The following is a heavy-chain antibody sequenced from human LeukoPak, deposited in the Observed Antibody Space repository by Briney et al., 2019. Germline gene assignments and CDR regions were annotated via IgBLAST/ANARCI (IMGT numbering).Heavy chain of an antibody. D-gene: IGHD4-17*01. V-gene: IGHV3-23*01. CDR1: GLTFSSFA. Sequence: GGSLLLSCAASGLTFSSFAMTWVRRAPGKGLEWVSSITGDHYPTYNTDSVKGRFTISRDNSKNTLYLQMNSLRADDTAVYYCTKDPNGDYVGAFDPWGQGTLVTVSS. CDR3: TKDPNGDYVGAFDP. CDR2: ITGDHYPT. J-gene: IGHJ5*02.